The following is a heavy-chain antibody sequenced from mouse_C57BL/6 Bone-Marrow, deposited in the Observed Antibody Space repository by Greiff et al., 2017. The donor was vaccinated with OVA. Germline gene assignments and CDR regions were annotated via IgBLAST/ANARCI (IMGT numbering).Heavy chain of an antibody. V-gene: IGHV1-81*01. CDR1: GYTFTSYG. J-gene: IGHJ1*03. CDR3: ERGRLQSPYWYFDV. CDR2: IYPRSGNT. D-gene: IGHD6-2*01. Sequence: QVQLQQSGAELARPGASVKLSCKASGYTFTSYGISWVKQRTGQGLEWIGEIYPRSGNTYYNEKFKGKATLTADKSSSTAYMELRSLTSEDSAVYFCERGRLQSPYWYFDVWGTGTTVTVSS.